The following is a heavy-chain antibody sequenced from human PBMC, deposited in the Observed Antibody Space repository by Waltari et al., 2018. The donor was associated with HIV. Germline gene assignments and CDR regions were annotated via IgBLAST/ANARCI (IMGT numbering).Heavy chain of an antibody. Sequence: EVQLVESGGGLVQPGGSLRLSCAASGFTVSSNYMSWVRQAPGKGLEWVSVFYSGGSTYYADSVKGRFTISRDNSKNTLYLQMNSLRAEDTAVYYCARAPREKGWFDPWGQGTLVTVSS. CDR3: ARAPREKGWFDP. J-gene: IGHJ5*02. V-gene: IGHV3-66*01. CDR1: GFTVSSNY. CDR2: FYSGGST.